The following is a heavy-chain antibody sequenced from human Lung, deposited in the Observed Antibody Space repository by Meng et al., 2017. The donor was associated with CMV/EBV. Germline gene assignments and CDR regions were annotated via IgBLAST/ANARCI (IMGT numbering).Heavy chain of an antibody. V-gene: IGHV4-4*02. J-gene: IGHJ1*01. CDR2: IPHRGSS. CDR3: LRRSGGSV. CDR1: GDSINNHNW. D-gene: IGHD3-10*01. Sequence: HVQLLEWGPALVKPSATLSLSCAVSGDSINNHNWWAWVRQPPGKGLEWIGEIPHRGSSAYNPSLKSRVSMSIDKSKNQFSLKLTSVTAADTAVYHCLRRSGGSVWGQGTLVTVSS.